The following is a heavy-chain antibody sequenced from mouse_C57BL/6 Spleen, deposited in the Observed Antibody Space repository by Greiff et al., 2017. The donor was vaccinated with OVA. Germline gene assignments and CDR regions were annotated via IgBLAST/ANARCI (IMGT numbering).Heavy chain of an antibody. J-gene: IGHJ3*01. V-gene: IGHV5-4*01. CDR1: GFTFSSYA. CDR3: ARDASYPGFAY. CDR2: ISDGGSYT. Sequence: EVQGVESGGGLVKPGGSLKLSCAASGFTFSSYAMSWVRQTPEKRLEWVATISDGGSYTFYPDNVKGRFTISRDNAKNNLYLQMSHLKSEDTAMYYCARDASYPGFAYWGQGTLVTVSA. D-gene: IGHD2-10*01.